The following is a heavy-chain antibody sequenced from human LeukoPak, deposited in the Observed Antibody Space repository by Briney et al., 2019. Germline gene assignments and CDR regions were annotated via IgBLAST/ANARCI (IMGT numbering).Heavy chain of an antibody. CDR2: ISHEAKST. D-gene: IGHD2-21*01. V-gene: IGHV3-30*18. CDR3: AKEGRAYLNWFDP. Sequence: PGGSLRLSCATSGFTFSSYGMHWVRQVPGKGLEWVTVISHEAKSTYHVHSVKGRFTNSRDNSKNTLYLQMNSLRAEDPAVYYCAKEGRAYLNWFDPWGQGTLVTVSS. J-gene: IGHJ5*02. CDR1: GFTFSSYG.